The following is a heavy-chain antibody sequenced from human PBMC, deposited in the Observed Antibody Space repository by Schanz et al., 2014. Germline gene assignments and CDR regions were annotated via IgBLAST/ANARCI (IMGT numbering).Heavy chain of an antibody. V-gene: IGHV3-30*14. CDR2: ISYDGNNK. CDR1: GFTFSSYA. J-gene: IGHJ3*01. D-gene: IGHD5-12*01. CDR3: ARDGGRDGYNLAFDV. Sequence: VQVVESGGDLVQPGGSLRLSCAASGFTFSSYAMHWVRQALGKGLEWVALISYDGNNKYYADSVKGRFIISRDSSKNTLFLQMNSLRAEDTAVYFCARDGGRDGYNLAFDVWGQGTLVTVSS.